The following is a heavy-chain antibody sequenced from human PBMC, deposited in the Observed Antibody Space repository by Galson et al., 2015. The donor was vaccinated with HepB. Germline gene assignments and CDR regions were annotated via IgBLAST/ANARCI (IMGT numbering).Heavy chain of an antibody. D-gene: IGHD6-13*01. V-gene: IGHV3-64D*06. CDR3: VSPGRGSSWYKDWYCDL. CDR1: GFTFSSYA. J-gene: IGHJ2*01. Sequence: SLRLSCAASGFTFSSYAMHWVRQAPGKGLEYVSAISSNGGSTYYADSVKGRFTISRDNSKNTLYLQMSSLRAEDTAVYYCVSPGRGSSWYKDWYCDLWGRGTLVTVSS. CDR2: ISSNGGST.